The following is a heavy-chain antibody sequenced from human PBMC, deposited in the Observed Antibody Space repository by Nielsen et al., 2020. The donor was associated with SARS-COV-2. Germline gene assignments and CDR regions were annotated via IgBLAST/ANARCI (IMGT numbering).Heavy chain of an antibody. CDR2: IYPGDSDT. D-gene: IGHD6-13*01. Sequence: GKSLKISCKGPGYSFTSYWSGWVRQMPGKGLEWMGIIYPGDSDTRYSPSFQGQVTISADNSISTAYRQWSSLKASDTAMYYCARRQHSGSWDFDYWGQGTLVTVSS. V-gene: IGHV5-51*03. CDR1: GYSFTSYW. CDR3: ARRQHSGSWDFDY. J-gene: IGHJ4*02.